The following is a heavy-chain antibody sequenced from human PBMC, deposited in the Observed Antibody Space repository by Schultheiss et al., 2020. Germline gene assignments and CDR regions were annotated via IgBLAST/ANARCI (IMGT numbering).Heavy chain of an antibody. V-gene: IGHV3-30*03. CDR2: ISYDGSNK. CDR3: ARDLTIFGVVTQLDGFDP. J-gene: IGHJ5*02. D-gene: IGHD3-3*01. CDR1: GFTFNTYG. Sequence: WGSLRLSCAVSGFTFNTYGIHWVRQAPGKGLEWVAVISYDGSNKYYADSVKGRFTISRDNSKNTLYLQMNSLRAEDTAVYYCARDLTIFGVVTQLDGFDPWGQGTLVTVSS.